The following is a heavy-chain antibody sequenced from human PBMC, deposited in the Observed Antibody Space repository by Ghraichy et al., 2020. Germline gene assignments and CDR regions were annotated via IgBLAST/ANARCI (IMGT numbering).Heavy chain of an antibody. CDR3: ARDRSNVLLWFGSHYYYMDV. J-gene: IGHJ6*03. V-gene: IGHV3-21*01. CDR1: GFTFSSYS. CDR2: ISSSSYI. D-gene: IGHD3-10*01. Sequence: GGSLRLSCAASGFTFSSYSMNWVRQAPGKGLEWVSSISSSSYIYYADSVKGRFTISRDNAKNSLYLQMNSLRAEDTAVYYCARDRSNVLLWFGSHYYYMDVWGKGTTVTVSS.